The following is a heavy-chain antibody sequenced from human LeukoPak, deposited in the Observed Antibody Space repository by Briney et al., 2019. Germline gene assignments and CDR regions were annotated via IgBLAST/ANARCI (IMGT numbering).Heavy chain of an antibody. CDR3: AGARRWEFSS. Sequence: QPGGSLRLSCAASGFTFSFYWMGWVRQAPGMGLEWVATIKQDGSEKYYLDSVKGRFTISRDNAKNSLFLQMNSLRAEDTAVYYCAGARRWEFSSWGQGTLVTVSS. V-gene: IGHV3-7*01. D-gene: IGHD1-26*01. J-gene: IGHJ5*02. CDR1: GFTFSFYW. CDR2: IKQDGSEK.